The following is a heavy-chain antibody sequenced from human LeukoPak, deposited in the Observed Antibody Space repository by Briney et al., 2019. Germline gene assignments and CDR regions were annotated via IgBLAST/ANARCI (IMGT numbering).Heavy chain of an antibody. Sequence: SETLSLTCSVSGGSLKSYYWNWIRQPPGKGLEWIGYIYYSGSTNYNPSLKSRVTISVDTSKNQFSLKLSSVTAADTAVYYCAGHHPRNTVDFWGQGTLVTVSS. D-gene: IGHD2/OR15-2a*01. V-gene: IGHV4-59*08. CDR3: AGHHPRNTVDF. CDR2: IYYSGST. CDR1: GGSLKSYY. J-gene: IGHJ4*02.